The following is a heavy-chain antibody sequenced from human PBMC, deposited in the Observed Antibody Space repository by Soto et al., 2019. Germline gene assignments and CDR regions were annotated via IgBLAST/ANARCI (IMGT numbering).Heavy chain of an antibody. CDR2: ISGDGSST. V-gene: IGHV3-23*01. CDR1: GFTFSSYA. CDR3: AKDWEFDWPNYYFDY. D-gene: IGHD3-9*01. Sequence: PGGSLRLSCAASGFTFSSYAMSWVRQAPGKGLEWVSAISGDGSSTYFADSGKGRFTISRDNSKNTLYLQMNSLRAEDTAVYYCAKDWEFDWPNYYFDYWGQGTLVTGS. J-gene: IGHJ4*02.